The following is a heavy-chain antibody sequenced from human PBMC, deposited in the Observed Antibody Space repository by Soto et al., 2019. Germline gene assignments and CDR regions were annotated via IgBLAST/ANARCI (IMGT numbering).Heavy chain of an antibody. V-gene: IGHV3-33*01. CDR3: ARDGPIVYSSIWSPLDY. D-gene: IGHD6-13*01. Sequence: RLSCAASEFTFRSYGMHWVRQAQGMGLEWVAVIWYDGSNKYYADSVKCRFTISRDNSKNTLYLQMNSLRAEDTAVYYCARDGPIVYSSIWSPLDYWGQGTLVTVSS. CDR1: EFTFRSYG. J-gene: IGHJ4*02. CDR2: IWYDGSNK.